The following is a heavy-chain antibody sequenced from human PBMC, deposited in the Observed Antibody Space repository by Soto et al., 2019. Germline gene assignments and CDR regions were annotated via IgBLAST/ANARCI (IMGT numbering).Heavy chain of an antibody. CDR2: ISSSSTI. D-gene: IGHD3-16*01. J-gene: IGHJ3*02. CDR1: GFTFSSYS. CDR3: ARDSGGREAFDI. Sequence: GGSLRLSCAASGFTFSSYSMNWVRQAPGKGLEWVSYISSSSTIYYADSVKGRFTISRDNAKNSLYLQMNSLRDEDTAVYYCARDSGGREAFDIWGQGTMVTVSS. V-gene: IGHV3-48*02.